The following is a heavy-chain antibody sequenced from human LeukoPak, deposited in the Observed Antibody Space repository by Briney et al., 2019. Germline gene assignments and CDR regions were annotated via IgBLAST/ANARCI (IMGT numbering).Heavy chain of an antibody. Sequence: SVKVSCKASGDTFSNFPITWVRQAPGQGPEWMGGIIPMFGTTNYAQKFQDRVTITADESTSIVYMELVSLTSDDTAVYYCANEGRNSTTGDWFEHWGQGTLVTVSS. CDR1: GDTFSNFP. D-gene: IGHD1-14*01. J-gene: IGHJ5*02. CDR2: IIPMFGTT. V-gene: IGHV1-69*13. CDR3: ANEGRNSTTGDWFEH.